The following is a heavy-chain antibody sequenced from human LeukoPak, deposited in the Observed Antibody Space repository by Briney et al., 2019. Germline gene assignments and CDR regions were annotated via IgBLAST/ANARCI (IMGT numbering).Heavy chain of an antibody. Sequence: PSGTLSLTCAVSGASITSTYWSTWVRQPPGKGLEWIGEIHDSGSTNYNPSLKSRVNMSVDKSKNQFSLNLTSVTAADTAVYYCATRATAGPWWGQGTLVTVSS. CDR2: IHDSGST. D-gene: IGHD6-13*01. V-gene: IGHV4-4*02. CDR3: ATRATAGPW. J-gene: IGHJ4*02. CDR1: GASITSTYW.